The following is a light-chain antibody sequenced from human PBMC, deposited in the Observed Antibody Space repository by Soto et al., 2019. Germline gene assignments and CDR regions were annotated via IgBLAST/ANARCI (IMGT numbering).Light chain of an antibody. J-gene: IGLJ1*01. CDR1: SSDVGGYDY. CDR3: SSYTSDSTHV. V-gene: IGLV2-14*01. CDR2: EVI. Sequence: QSAPTQPASVSGSPGQSITISCIGTSSDVGGYDYVSWYQQNPGKAPKLIIYEVINRPSGVSSRFSGSKSGNTASLTISGXXXXXXXXXXCSSYTSDSTHVFGSGTKLTVL.